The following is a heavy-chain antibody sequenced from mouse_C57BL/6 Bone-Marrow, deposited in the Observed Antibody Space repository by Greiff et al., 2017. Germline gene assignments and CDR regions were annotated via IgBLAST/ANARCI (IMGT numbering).Heavy chain of an antibody. V-gene: IGHV5-12*01. D-gene: IGHD4-1*01. Sequence: EVKLVESGGGLVQPGGSLKLSCAASGFTFSDYYMYWVSQTPEKRLEWVAYISNGGGSTYYPDTVKGRFTISRDNAKNNQYLQMSRLKSEDTAMYYCARLTGTDAMDYWGQGTSVTVSS. J-gene: IGHJ4*01. CDR2: ISNGGGST. CDR1: GFTFSDYY. CDR3: ARLTGTDAMDY.